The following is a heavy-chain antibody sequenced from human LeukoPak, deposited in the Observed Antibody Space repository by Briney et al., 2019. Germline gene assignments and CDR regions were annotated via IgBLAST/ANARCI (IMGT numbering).Heavy chain of an antibody. Sequence: LTGGSLRLSCAASGFTFNSYSMNWVRQAPGKGLEWVSYISSSSGITYYADSLKGRFTISRDNDKNSLFLQMNSLRAEDTAVYYCAREGATRYDAFDIWGQGTMVTVSS. V-gene: IGHV3-48*01. CDR3: AREGATRYDAFDI. CDR1: GFTFNSYS. D-gene: IGHD1-26*01. CDR2: ISSSSGIT. J-gene: IGHJ3*02.